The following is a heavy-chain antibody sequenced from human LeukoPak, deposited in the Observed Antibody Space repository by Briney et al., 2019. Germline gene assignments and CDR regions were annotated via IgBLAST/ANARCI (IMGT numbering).Heavy chain of an antibody. CDR2: IKQDGSEK. CDR3: AIETIAAAGSYLDYGMDV. J-gene: IGHJ6*02. V-gene: IGHV3-7*01. D-gene: IGHD6-13*01. Sequence: GGSLRLSCAASGFTFSSYWMSWVRQAPGKGLEWVANIKQDGSEKYYVDSVKGRFTISRDNAKNSLYLQMNSLRAEDTAVYYCAIETIAAAGSYLDYGMDVWGQGTTVTVSS. CDR1: GFTFSSYW.